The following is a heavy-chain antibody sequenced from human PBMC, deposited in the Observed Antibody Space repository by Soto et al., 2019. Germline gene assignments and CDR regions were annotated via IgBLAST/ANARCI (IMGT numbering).Heavy chain of an antibody. CDR2: IYHSGST. V-gene: IGHV4-38-2*02. D-gene: IGHD6-19*01. CDR3: ARDGGTGFYHFDS. J-gene: IGHJ4*02. Sequence: PSETLSLTCAVSGYSISTGFNWGWIRQPPGKGLEWIGSIYHSGSTYYNLSLKSRVTISADTSKNQISLKLISVTAADTALYYCARDGGTGFYHFDSWGQGTLVTV. CDR1: GYSISTGFN.